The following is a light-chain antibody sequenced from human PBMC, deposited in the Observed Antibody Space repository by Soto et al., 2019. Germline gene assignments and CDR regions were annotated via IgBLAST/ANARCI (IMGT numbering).Light chain of an antibody. CDR2: GAS. CDR1: QSVSGN. V-gene: IGKV3-15*01. Sequence: EVLMTQSPATLSVSPGETATLSCRASQSVSGNLAWYQQKPGQAPRLLIYGASTRATGIPARLSGSGSGTEFTLTIRSLQSEDSAVYYCQHYNTYSTFGQGTRLEIK. J-gene: IGKJ5*01. CDR3: QHYNTYST.